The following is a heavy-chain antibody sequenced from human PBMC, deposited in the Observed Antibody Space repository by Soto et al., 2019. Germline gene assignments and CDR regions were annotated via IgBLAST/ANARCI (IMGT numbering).Heavy chain of an antibody. D-gene: IGHD3-16*01. V-gene: IGHV4-59*08. J-gene: IGHJ4*02. CDR3: ARNYEFDY. CDR1: GGSISSYY. Sequence: SETLSLTCTVSGGSISSYYWSWIRQPPGKGLEWIGYIYYSGSTNYNPSLKSRVTISVDTSKNQFSLKLSSVTAADTAVYYCARNYEFDYWGQGTLVTVSS. CDR2: IYYSGST.